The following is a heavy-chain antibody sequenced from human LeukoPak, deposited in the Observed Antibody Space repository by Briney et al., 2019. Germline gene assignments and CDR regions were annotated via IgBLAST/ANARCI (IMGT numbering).Heavy chain of an antibody. CDR2: ISGSGGST. CDR1: GFTFSSYA. CDR3: AKGGVVPAAPSNWFDP. Sequence: GGSLRLSCAASGFTFSSYAMSWVRQAPGKGLEWVPAISGSGGSTYYADSVKGRFTISRDNSKNTLYLQMNSLRAEDTAVYYCAKGGVVPAAPSNWFDPWGQGTLVTVSS. J-gene: IGHJ5*02. V-gene: IGHV3-23*01. D-gene: IGHD2-2*01.